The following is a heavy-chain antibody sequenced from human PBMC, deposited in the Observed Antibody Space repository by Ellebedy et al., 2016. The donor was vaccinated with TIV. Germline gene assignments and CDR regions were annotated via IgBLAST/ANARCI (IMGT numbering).Heavy chain of an antibody. J-gene: IGHJ4*02. D-gene: IGHD3-16*01. CDR2: IKSETDGGTT. V-gene: IGHV3-15*01. CDR3: AKDWGGN. CDR1: GFTFSNAW. Sequence: GESLKISCAASGFTFSNAWMSWVRQAPGKGLEWVGRIKSETDGGTTDYAAPVKGRFTISRDDSKNTLYLQMNSLRAEDTAVYYCAKDWGGNWGQGTLVTVSS.